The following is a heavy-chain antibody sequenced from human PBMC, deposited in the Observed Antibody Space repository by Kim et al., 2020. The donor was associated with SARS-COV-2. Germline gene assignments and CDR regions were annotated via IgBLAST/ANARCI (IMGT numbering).Heavy chain of an antibody. Sequence: SETLSLTCAVYGGSFSGYYWSWIRQPPGKGLEWIGEINHSGSTNYNPSLKSRVTISVDTSKNQFSLKLSSVTAADTAVYYCARGRLCTNNKYSSSCKVFVKTETKYYFDYWGQGTLVTVSS. D-gene: IGHD6-13*01. V-gene: IGHV4-34*01. J-gene: IGHJ4*02. CDR1: GGSFSGYY. CDR2: INHSGST. CDR3: ARGRLCTNNKYSSSCKVFVKTETKYYFDY.